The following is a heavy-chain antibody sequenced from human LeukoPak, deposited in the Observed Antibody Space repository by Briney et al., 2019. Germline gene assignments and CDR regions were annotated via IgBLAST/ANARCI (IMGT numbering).Heavy chain of an antibody. CDR1: GFTFSSYW. V-gene: IGHV3-74*01. CDR2: INSDGSST. Sequence: GGSLRLSCEASGFTFSSYWMHWVRQAPGKGLVWVSHINSDGSSTNYADSVKGRFTISRDNAKNTLYLQMNSLRAEDTAVYYCTRLPTVVQGGDIWGQGTMVTVSS. J-gene: IGHJ3*02. D-gene: IGHD4-23*01. CDR3: TRLPTVVQGGDI.